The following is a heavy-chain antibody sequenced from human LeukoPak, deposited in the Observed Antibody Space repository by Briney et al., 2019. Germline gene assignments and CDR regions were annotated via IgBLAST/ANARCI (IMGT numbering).Heavy chain of an antibody. CDR2: IWYDGSNK. J-gene: IGHJ5*02. Sequence: PGGSLRLSCAASGFTFSSYGMHWVRQAPGKGLEWVAVIWYDGSNKYCADSVKGRFTISRDNSKNTLYLQMNSLRAEDTAVYYCAKAPYYYDSSGYFNWFDPWGQGTLVTVSS. CDR3: AKAPYYYDSSGYFNWFDP. CDR1: GFTFSSYG. D-gene: IGHD3-22*01. V-gene: IGHV3-33*06.